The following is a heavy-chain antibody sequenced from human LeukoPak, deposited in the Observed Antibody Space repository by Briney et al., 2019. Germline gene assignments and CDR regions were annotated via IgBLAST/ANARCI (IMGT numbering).Heavy chain of an antibody. CDR3: AKAQAITGRNFFDP. Sequence: GGSLRLSCAASGFTFSTYAMSWVRQAPGKGLEWVSAISDTTYYADSVKGRFTISRDNSKNTLYLHMSSLRTEDSAVYYCAKAQAITGRNFFDPWGQGTLVTVSS. D-gene: IGHD1-20*01. V-gene: IGHV3-23*01. CDR1: GFTFSTYA. CDR2: ISDTT. J-gene: IGHJ5*02.